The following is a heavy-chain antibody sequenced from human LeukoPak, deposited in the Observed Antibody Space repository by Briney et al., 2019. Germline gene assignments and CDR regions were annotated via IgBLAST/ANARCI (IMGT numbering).Heavy chain of an antibody. J-gene: IGHJ6*02. V-gene: IGHV3-21*01. D-gene: IGHD2-2*01. Sequence: GGSLRLSCAASGFTFSSYSMNWVRQAPGKGLEWVSSISSSSSYIYYADSVKGRFTISRDNAKNSLYLQMNSLRAEDTAVYYCASGVVVPAPYYYGMDVWGQGTTVTVSS. CDR3: ASGVVVPAPYYYGMDV. CDR1: GFTFSSYS. CDR2: ISSSSSYI.